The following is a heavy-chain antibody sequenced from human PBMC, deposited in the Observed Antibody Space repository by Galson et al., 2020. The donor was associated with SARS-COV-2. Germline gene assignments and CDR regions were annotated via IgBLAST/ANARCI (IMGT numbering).Heavy chain of an antibody. Sequence: KKSGPTLVQPTQPLTLTCTFPGFSLPTSGVGVPWIRQPPGKALEWHPLTFSDTAKRYSPSLKSRLTITKDSSKNQVVLTMTNMDPEDTAPYYCAHSSGWAAIGYNWLDPWGQGTLVTVSS. V-gene: IGHV2-5*02. CDR1: GFSLPTSGVG. CDR2: TFSDTAK. J-gene: IGHJ5*02. CDR3: AHSSGWAAIGYNWLDP. D-gene: IGHD3-10*01.